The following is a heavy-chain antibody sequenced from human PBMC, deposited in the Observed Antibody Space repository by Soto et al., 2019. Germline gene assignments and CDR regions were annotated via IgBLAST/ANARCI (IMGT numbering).Heavy chain of an antibody. CDR2: IYWNDDK. CDR1: GFSLSTSGVG. Sequence: SGPTLVNPTQTLTLTCTFSGFSLSTSGVGVGCIRQPPGNALEWLALIYWNDDKRYSPSLKSRLTITKDTSKNQVVLTMTNMDPVDTATYYCAHRRYYYDSSGYYDAFDIWGQGTMVTVSS. CDR3: AHRRYYYDSSGYYDAFDI. D-gene: IGHD3-22*01. J-gene: IGHJ3*02. V-gene: IGHV2-5*01.